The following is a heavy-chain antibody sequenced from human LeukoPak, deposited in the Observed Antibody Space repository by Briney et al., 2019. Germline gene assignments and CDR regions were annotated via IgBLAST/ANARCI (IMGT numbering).Heavy chain of an antibody. Sequence: GGSLRLSCAASGFTVSSNYMSWVRQAPGKGLEWVANIKQDGSEKYYVDSVKGRFTISRDNAKNTLYLQMNSLRAEDTAVYYCARFPDSSIAARNFDYWGQGTLVTVSS. CDR1: GFTVSSNY. J-gene: IGHJ4*02. CDR2: IKQDGSEK. D-gene: IGHD6-6*01. V-gene: IGHV3-7*03. CDR3: ARFPDSSIAARNFDY.